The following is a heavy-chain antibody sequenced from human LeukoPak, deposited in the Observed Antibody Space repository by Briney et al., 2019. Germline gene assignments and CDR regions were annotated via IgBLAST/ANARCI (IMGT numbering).Heavy chain of an antibody. V-gene: IGHV4-34*01. CDR3: AVDRWELLGY. CDR1: GGSINTSDYY. CDR2: INHSGST. J-gene: IGHJ4*02. Sequence: SQTLSLTCTVSGGSINTSDYYWSWIRQPPGKGLEWIGEINHSGSTNYNPSLKSRVTISVDTSKNQSSLKLSSVTAEDTAVYYCAVDRWELLGYWGQGTLVTVSS. D-gene: IGHD1-26*01.